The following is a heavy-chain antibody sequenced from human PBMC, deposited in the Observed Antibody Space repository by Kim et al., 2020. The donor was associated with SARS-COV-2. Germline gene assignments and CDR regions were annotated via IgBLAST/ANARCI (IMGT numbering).Heavy chain of an antibody. CDR3: ARGSGLDF. J-gene: IGHJ4*02. V-gene: IGHV3-74*01. CDR1: GFTLSSYW. CDR2: IYSDGSDT. D-gene: IGHD7-27*01. Sequence: GGSLRLSCAASGFTLSSYWMNWVRQVPGKGLVRVSRIYSDGSDTSYADSVKGRFIISRDNAKNTLYLQMNSLRAEDTAVYYCARGSGLDFWGQGTLVLVSS.